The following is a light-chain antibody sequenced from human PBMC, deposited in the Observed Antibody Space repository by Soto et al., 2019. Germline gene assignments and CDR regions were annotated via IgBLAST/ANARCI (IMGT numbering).Light chain of an antibody. CDR1: QSISWY. J-gene: IGKJ1*01. CDR2: TAS. CDR3: QQSFSTLWT. V-gene: IGKV1-39*01. Sequence: DIQMTQSPSSLSASVGDRVTITCRASQSISWYLNWYQQKPGKAPKLLIYTASSLQSGVPSRFSGSGSGTDFTLTITSLQPEDFATYYCQQSFSTLWTFGQGTKVELK.